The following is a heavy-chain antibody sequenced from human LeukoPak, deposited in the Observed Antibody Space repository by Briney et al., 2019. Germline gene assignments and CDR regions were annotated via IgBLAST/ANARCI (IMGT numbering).Heavy chain of an antibody. J-gene: IGHJ4*02. Sequence: ASVKVSCKVSGYTFTDFSMHWVRQAPGKGLEWMGGFDPEDGETIYAQKFQGRVTMTEDTSTDTAYMELSSLRSEDTAVYYCATWYSSSWSPFDYWGQGTLVTVSS. V-gene: IGHV1-24*01. D-gene: IGHD6-13*01. CDR3: ATWYSSSWSPFDY. CDR2: FDPEDGET. CDR1: GYTFTDFS.